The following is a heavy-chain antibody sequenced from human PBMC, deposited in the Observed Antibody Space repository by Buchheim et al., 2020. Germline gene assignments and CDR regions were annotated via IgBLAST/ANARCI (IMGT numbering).Heavy chain of an antibody. Sequence: EVQLVESGGGLVQPGGSLRLSCAASGFTFSSYSMNWVRQAPGKGLEWVSYISSSSSTIYYAYSVKGRFTISRDNAKNSLYLQMNSLRDEDTAVYYCARDGVAIFGVAPYVPGGMDVWGQGTT. D-gene: IGHD3-3*01. CDR1: GFTFSSYS. J-gene: IGHJ6*02. CDR2: ISSSSSTI. CDR3: ARDGVAIFGVAPYVPGGMDV. V-gene: IGHV3-48*02.